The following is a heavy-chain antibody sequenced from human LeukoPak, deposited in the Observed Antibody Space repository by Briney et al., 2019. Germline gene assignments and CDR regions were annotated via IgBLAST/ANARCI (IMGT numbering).Heavy chain of an antibody. J-gene: IGHJ4*02. V-gene: IGHV1-2*02. CDR2: INPNSGGT. CDR1: GYTFTGYY. D-gene: IGHD2-2*01. CDR3: ARVRGEYQLLWGENYFDY. Sequence: ASVKVSCKASGYTFTGYYMHWVRQAPGQGLERMGWINPNSGGTNYAQKFQGRVTMTRDTSISTAYMELSRLRSDDTAVYYCARVRGEYQLLWGENYFDYWGQGTLVTVSS.